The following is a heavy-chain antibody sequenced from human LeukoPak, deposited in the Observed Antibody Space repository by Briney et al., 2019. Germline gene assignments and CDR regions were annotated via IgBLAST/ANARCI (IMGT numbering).Heavy chain of an antibody. V-gene: IGHV3-11*06. Sequence: GRTLTLSCAASGFXFSSYAISWVRQAARHGLELVSFMRISSSYTNYAVCVKGRFTISRDNAKNSLHLQMNSLRAEHTAVYYCARGYYDNSGYYFPFDFWGQGTLVTVSS. J-gene: IGHJ4*02. CDR3: ARGYYDNSGYYFPFDF. CDR1: GFXFSSYA. D-gene: IGHD3-22*01. CDR2: MRISSSYT.